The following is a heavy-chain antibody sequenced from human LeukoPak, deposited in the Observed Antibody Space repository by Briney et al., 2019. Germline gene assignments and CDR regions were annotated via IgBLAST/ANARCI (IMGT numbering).Heavy chain of an antibody. V-gene: IGHV3-33*01. Sequence: GGSLRLSCTASGFSFSSYSMHWVRQTPHKGLEWVAVIWYDGSNEDYADSVKGRFTISRDNSKNTLYLQMDSLRAEDTAVYYCAREVAVWGQGTLVTVSS. CDR1: GFSFSSYS. CDR3: AREVAV. J-gene: IGHJ4*02. D-gene: IGHD2-15*01. CDR2: IWYDGSNE.